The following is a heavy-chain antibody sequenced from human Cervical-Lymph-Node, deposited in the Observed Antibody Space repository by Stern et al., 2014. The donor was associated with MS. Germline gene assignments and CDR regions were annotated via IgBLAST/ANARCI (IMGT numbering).Heavy chain of an antibody. CDR3: ARLGGGWPDFDY. J-gene: IGHJ4*02. Sequence: EVQLLESGAEVQRPGESLQISCKGSGYSFTSFWIAWVRQMPGKGLEWMGLIYPNDSDTKYSPSFQGQVTIPADKSISTAYLQWSSLKASDTAMYYCARLGGGWPDFDYWGQGTLVTVSS. V-gene: IGHV5-51*03. CDR1: GYSFTSFW. D-gene: IGHD6-19*01. CDR2: IYPNDSDT.